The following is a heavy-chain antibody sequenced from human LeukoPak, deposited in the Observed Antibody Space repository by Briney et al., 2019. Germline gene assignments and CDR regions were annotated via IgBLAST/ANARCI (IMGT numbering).Heavy chain of an antibody. CDR3: ARDPEGYCSGGSCYSGYAFDI. Sequence: SETLSLTRAVSGGSISSSNWWSWVRQPPGKGLEWIGEIYHSGSTNYNPSLKSRVTISVDKSKNQFSLKLSSVTAADTAVYYCARDPEGYCSGGSCYSGYAFDIWGQGTMVTVSS. J-gene: IGHJ3*02. CDR2: IYHSGST. CDR1: GGSISSSNW. D-gene: IGHD2-15*01. V-gene: IGHV4-4*02.